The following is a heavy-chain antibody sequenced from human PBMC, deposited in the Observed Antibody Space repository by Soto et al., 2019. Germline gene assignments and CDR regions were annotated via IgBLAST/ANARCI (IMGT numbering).Heavy chain of an antibody. Sequence: QVQLVQSGAEVKKPGSSVRVSCKASGGTFTSYTFSWIRQAPGQGLEWMGGIIPIFGTTDYAQKFQGRVTISADESTYTAYMELSSLISEDTAVYYCASVFVASRGDYYAMDVWGQGTTVTVSS. CDR2: IIPIFGTT. CDR3: ASVFVASRGDYYAMDV. J-gene: IGHJ6*02. CDR1: GGTFTSYT. V-gene: IGHV1-69*01. D-gene: IGHD2-21*01.